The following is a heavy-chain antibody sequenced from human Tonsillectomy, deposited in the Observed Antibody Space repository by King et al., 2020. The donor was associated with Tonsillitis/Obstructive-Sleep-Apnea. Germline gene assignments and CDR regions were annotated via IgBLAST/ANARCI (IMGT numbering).Heavy chain of an antibody. Sequence: VQLVESGGGLVKPGGSLRLSCAASGFTFSNAWMSWVRQAPGKGLEWVGRIKSKTDGGATDYAAPVKGRFTISRDDSKNTLYLQMNSLKTEDTAVYYFTTDYPKPYCSSTSCYFDYMDVWGKGTTDTVSS. CDR2: IKSKTDGGAT. D-gene: IGHD2-2*01. CDR1: GFTFSNAW. J-gene: IGHJ6*03. V-gene: IGHV3-15*01. CDR3: TTDYPKPYCSSTSCYFDYMDV.